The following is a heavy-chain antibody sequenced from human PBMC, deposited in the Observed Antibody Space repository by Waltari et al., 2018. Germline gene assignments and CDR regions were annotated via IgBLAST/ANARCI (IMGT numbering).Heavy chain of an antibody. CDR2: INPKTGGT. CDR3: ARDGIGGAHLDY. D-gene: IGHD1-26*01. Sequence: VQLVQSGAEAKKPAASVTVSCQASGYTCTDTYIYWVRQAPGQGLEWVGYINPKTGGTAFAQKFRGRVTMTSDTSISTADMELSGLTSDDTAVYYCARDGIGGAHLDYWGQGTLVTVSS. V-gene: IGHV1-2*02. CDR1: GYTCTDTY. J-gene: IGHJ4*02.